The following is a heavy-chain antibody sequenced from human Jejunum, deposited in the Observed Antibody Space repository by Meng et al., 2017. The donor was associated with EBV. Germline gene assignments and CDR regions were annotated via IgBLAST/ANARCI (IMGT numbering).Heavy chain of an antibody. Sequence: QGRLVESGGGVVQPGRSLRLSCADSVFTFSGDAMQWVRQAQGKGLKWVAIISNDGNNKYSADSVTGRFTISRANSTNPLYLQLHRLLVAPTALSSCPRDWGSASWAQGPLVPVSS. CDR3: PRDWGSAS. CDR2: ISNDGNNK. D-gene: IGHD3-16*01. J-gene: IGHJ5*02. CDR1: VFTFSGDA. V-gene: IGHV3-30-3*01.